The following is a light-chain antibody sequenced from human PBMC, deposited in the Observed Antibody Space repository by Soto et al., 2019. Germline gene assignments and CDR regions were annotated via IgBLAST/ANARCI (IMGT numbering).Light chain of an antibody. J-gene: IGKJ2*01. CDR1: QSISSW. CDR2: AAP. Sequence: DIQMTQSPFTLSASVGDRVTITCRASQSISSWLAWYQQKPGKAPKLLISAAPSLQIGVPSRFSGSGAGTEFTLTINRLQPDDFAPYYCQQYHRYPVTFGQGTKLEI. CDR3: QQYHRYPVT. V-gene: IGKV1-5*01.